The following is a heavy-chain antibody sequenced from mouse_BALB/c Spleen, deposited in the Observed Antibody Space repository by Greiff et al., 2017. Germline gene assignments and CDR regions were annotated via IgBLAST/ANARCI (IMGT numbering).Heavy chain of an antibody. CDR2: ISNGGGST. J-gene: IGHJ1*01. V-gene: IGHV5-12-2*01. D-gene: IGHD2-4*01. CDR1: GFTFSSYT. Sequence: EVKLVESGGGLVQPGGSLKLSCAASGFTFSSYTMSWVRQTPEKRLEWVAYISNGGGSTYYPDTVKGRFTISRDNAKNTLYLQMSSLKSEDTAMYYCARQETMITTRAWYFDVWGAGTTVTVSS. CDR3: ARQETMITTRAWYFDV.